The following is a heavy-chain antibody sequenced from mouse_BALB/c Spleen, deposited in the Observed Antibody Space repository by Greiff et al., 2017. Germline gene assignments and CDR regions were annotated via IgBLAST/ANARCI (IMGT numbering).Heavy chain of an antibody. V-gene: IGHV5-6-4*01. D-gene: IGHD2-2*01. CDR2: ISSGGSYT. CDR3: TREGGYDLAY. Sequence: EVKLMESGGGLVKPGGSLKLSCAASGFTFSSYTMSWVRQTPEKRLEWVATISSGGSYTYYPDSVKGRFTISRDNAKNTLYLQMSRLKSEDTAMYYCTREGGYDLAYWGQGTLVTVSA. CDR1: GFTFSSYT. J-gene: IGHJ3*01.